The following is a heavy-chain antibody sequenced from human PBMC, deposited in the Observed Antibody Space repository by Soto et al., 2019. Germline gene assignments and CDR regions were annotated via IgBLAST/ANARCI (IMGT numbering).Heavy chain of an antibody. V-gene: IGHV4-34*01. Sequence: QVQLQQWGAGLLKPSETLSLTCAVSGGSFSGYYWNWIRQPPGKGLEWIGEIDHSGYTNYNPSLSSRVTMSVDTSKNQFSLRMTSVTAADTAVYYCARVRDWFDPWGQGTLVNGSS. J-gene: IGHJ5*02. CDR1: GGSFSGYY. D-gene: IGHD3-3*01. CDR3: ARVRDWFDP. CDR2: IDHSGYT.